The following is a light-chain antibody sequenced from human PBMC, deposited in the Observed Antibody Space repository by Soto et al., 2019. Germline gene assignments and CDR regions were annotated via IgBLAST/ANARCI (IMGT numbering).Light chain of an antibody. CDR2: LAS. CDR3: QQYNNWPRGYT. Sequence: EIVLTQSPATLSLSPGERATLSCGASQSVSNTYLAWYQHKPDLAPRLLVYLASNMATGIPDRFSGSGSGTDFTLTISRLEPEDFAVYYCQQYNNWPRGYTFGQGTKLEIK. J-gene: IGKJ2*01. V-gene: IGKV3D-20*01. CDR1: QSVSNTY.